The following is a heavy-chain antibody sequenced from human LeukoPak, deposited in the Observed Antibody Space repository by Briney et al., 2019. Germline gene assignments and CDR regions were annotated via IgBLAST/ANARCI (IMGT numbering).Heavy chain of an antibody. CDR1: GGSFSGYY. CDR3: ARDSVAGAIFDY. J-gene: IGHJ4*02. V-gene: IGHV4-34*01. Sequence: SETLSLTCAVYGGSFSGYYWSWIRQPPRKGLEWIGEINHSGSTNYNPSLKSRVTISVDTSKNQFSLKLSSVTAADTAVYYCARDSVAGAIFDYWGQGTLVTVSS. D-gene: IGHD6-19*01. CDR2: INHSGST.